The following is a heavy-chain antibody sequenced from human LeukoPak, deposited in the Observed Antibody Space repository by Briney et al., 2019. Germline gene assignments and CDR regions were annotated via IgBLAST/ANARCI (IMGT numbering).Heavy chain of an antibody. Sequence: PGGSLRLSCAASGFTVSSNYMSWVRQAPGKGLEWVSVIYSGGSTYYADSVKGRFTISRDNSKNTLYLQMNSLRAEDTAVYYCARGMWELLLDYWGQGTLVTVSS. CDR3: ARGMWELLLDY. CDR1: GFTVSSNY. J-gene: IGHJ4*02. CDR2: IYSGGST. V-gene: IGHV3-53*01. D-gene: IGHD1-26*01.